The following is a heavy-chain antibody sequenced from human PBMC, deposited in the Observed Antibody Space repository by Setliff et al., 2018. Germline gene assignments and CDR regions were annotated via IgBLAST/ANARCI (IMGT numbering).Heavy chain of an antibody. CDR1: GDSISAAS. CDR3: ARGGTFRYFDF. V-gene: IGHV4-59*01. D-gene: IGHD5-12*01. Sequence: LPCNVSGDSISAASIMAWIRQPPGKGLEFIGYVYYSGTANYSPSLRSRLTISVDTSKNQFSLKLRSVTAADTAVYYCARGGTFRYFDFWSQGAPVTVSS. CDR2: VYYSGTA. J-gene: IGHJ4*02.